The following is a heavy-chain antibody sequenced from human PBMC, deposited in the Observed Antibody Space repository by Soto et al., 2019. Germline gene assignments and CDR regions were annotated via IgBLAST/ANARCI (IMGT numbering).Heavy chain of an antibody. CDR3: ARDYGHDCSGGRCYFYF. CDR1: GGTFSSYA. Sequence: QVQLVQSGAEVKKPGSSVKVSCKASGGTFSSYAISWVRQAPGQGLEWMGGITPIFGTANYAQKFQGRVTITAAESTSTAHMELSSLRSEDTAVYYCARDYGHDCSGGRCYFYFWGQGTLVTVSS. V-gene: IGHV1-69*01. CDR2: ITPIFGTA. J-gene: IGHJ4*02. D-gene: IGHD2-15*01.